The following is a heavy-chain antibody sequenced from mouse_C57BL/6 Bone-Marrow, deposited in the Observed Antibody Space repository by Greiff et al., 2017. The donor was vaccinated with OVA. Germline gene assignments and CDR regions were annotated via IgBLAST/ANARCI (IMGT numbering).Heavy chain of an antibody. J-gene: IGHJ4*01. Sequence: QVQLQQSGPELVKPGASVKISCKASGYAFSSSWMNWVKQRPGKGLEWIGRIYPGDGDTNYNGKFKGKATLTADKSSSPAYMQLSSLTSEDSAVYVCASPYGLDAMDYWGQGTSVTVTS. CDR2: IYPGDGDT. CDR3: ASPYGLDAMDY. D-gene: IGHD1-1*02. CDR1: GYAFSSSW. V-gene: IGHV1-82*01.